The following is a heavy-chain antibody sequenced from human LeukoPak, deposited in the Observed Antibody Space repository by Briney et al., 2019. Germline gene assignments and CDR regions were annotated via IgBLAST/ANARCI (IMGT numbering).Heavy chain of an antibody. Sequence: PGGSLRLSCAASGFTFSDYYMSWIRQAPGKGLEWVSYISSSGSTIYYADSVRGRFTISRDNAKNSLYLQMNSLRAEDTAVYYCARRLYSSSWPHYYYMDVWGKGTTVTVSS. J-gene: IGHJ6*03. CDR1: GFTFSDYY. CDR3: ARRLYSSSWPHYYYMDV. V-gene: IGHV3-11*04. D-gene: IGHD6-13*01. CDR2: ISSSGSTI.